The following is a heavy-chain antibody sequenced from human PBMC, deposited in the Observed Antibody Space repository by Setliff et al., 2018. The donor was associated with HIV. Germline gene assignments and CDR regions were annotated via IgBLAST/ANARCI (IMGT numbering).Heavy chain of an antibody. D-gene: IGHD1-7*01. V-gene: IGHV3-30*02. J-gene: IGHJ3*02. CDR1: GFTFSAHG. CDR3: ATDGDYSNWDYDAFDI. Sequence: PGGSLRLSCAASGFTFSAHGMHWVRQAPGKGLEWVAFINYDESSEYYVDSVKGRVTFSRDNSKNTVDLQINSLRAENTAVYYCATDGDYSNWDYDAFDIWGQGTMVTVSS. CDR2: INYDESSE.